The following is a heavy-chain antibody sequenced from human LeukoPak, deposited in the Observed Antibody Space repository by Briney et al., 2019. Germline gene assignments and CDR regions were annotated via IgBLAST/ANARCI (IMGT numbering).Heavy chain of an antibody. CDR1: GFPFDDYA. J-gene: IGHJ2*01. Sequence: GGSLRLSCAASGFPFDDYAMHWVRQAPGKGLEWVSGISWNSGSIGYADSVKGRFTISRDNAKNSLYLQMNSLRAEDTALYYCAKGTPYYYDSSGYYYVRSWYFDLWGRGTLVTVSS. CDR3: AKGTPYYYDSSGYYYVRSWYFDL. D-gene: IGHD3-22*01. CDR2: ISWNSGSI. V-gene: IGHV3-9*01.